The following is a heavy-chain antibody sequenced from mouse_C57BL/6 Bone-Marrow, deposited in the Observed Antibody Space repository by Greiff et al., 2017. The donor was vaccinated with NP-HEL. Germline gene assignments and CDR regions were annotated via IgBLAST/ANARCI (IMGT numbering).Heavy chain of an antibody. J-gene: IGHJ3*01. CDR2: ISSGGSYT. CDR3: ARRTGTGGFAY. V-gene: IGHV5-6*02. D-gene: IGHD4-1*01. CDR1: GFTFSSYG. Sequence: EVKLVESGGDLVKPGGSLKLSCAASGFTFSSYGMSWVRQTPDKRLEWVATISSGGSYTYYPDSVKGRFTISRDNAKNTLYLQMSSLKSEDTAMYYCARRTGTGGFAYWGQGTLVTVSA.